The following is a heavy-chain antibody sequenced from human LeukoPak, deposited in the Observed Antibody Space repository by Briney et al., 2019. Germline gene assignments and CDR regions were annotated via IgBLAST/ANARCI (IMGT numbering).Heavy chain of an antibody. V-gene: IGHV3-23*01. D-gene: IGHD5-24*01. CDR3: AKGDGYNSPYYYYMDV. CDR2: ISGSGGNT. CDR1: GFTFSRFA. Sequence: GGSLRLSCAPSGFTFSRFAMYWVRQAPGKGLEWVSSISGSGGNTYYADSVKGRFTISRDNSKNTLNLQMNSLRAEDTAVYYCAKGDGYNSPYYYYMDVWGKGTTVTVSS. J-gene: IGHJ6*03.